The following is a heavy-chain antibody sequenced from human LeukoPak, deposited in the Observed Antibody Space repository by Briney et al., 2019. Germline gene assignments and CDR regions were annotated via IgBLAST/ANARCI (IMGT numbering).Heavy chain of an antibody. CDR2: IYPGDSDT. J-gene: IGHJ4*02. D-gene: IGHD3-22*01. CDR3: ARSPYYYDSTIYFDY. V-gene: IGHV5-51*01. CDR1: GYSFTSYW. Sequence: GESLKISCKGSGYSFTSYWSGWVRQMPGKGLEWTGIIYPGDSDTRYSPSFQGQVTISADKSISTAYLQWSSLKASDTAMYYCARSPYYYDSTIYFDYWGQGSLVTVSP.